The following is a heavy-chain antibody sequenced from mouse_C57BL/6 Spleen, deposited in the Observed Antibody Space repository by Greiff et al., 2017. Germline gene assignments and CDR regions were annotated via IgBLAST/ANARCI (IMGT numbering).Heavy chain of an antibody. CDR2: INPNNGGT. J-gene: IGHJ4*01. D-gene: IGHD2-1*01. V-gene: IGHV1-18*01. CDR3: ARRSYGNLLYYYAMDY. CDR1: GYTFTDYN. Sequence: VQLKESGPELVKPRASVKIPCKASGYTFTDYNMDWVKQSHGKSLEWIGDINPNNGGTIYNQKFKGKATLTVDKSSSTAYMELRSLTSEDTAVYYCARRSYGNLLYYYAMDYWGQGTSVTVSS.